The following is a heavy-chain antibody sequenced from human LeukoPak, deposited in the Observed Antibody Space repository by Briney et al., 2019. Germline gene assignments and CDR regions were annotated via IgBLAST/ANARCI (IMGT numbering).Heavy chain of an antibody. CDR1: GFTFSSSA. J-gene: IGHJ6*02. V-gene: IGHV3-30-3*01. CDR3: ARAGLDDFWSGYYQFYGMDV. Sequence: GGSLRLSCAASGFTFSSSAMHWVRQAPGKGLEWVAVISYDGSNKYYADSVKGRFTISRDNSKTTLYLQMNSLRAEDTAVYYCARAGLDDFWSGYYQFYGMDVWGQGTTVTVSS. D-gene: IGHD3-3*01. CDR2: ISYDGSNK.